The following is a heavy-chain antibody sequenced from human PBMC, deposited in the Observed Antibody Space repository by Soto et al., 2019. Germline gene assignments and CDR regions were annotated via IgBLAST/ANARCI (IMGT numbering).Heavy chain of an antibody. Sequence: QVQLQQWGAGLLKPSETLSLTCAVYGGSFSGYYWSWIRQPPGKGLEWIGEINHSGSTNYNPSLKSRVTIPVDTSKNQFSLKLSSVTAADTAVYYGARMNSEYSSSHFDYWGRGTLVTVSS. J-gene: IGHJ4*02. CDR1: GGSFSGYY. V-gene: IGHV4-34*01. D-gene: IGHD6-6*01. CDR2: INHSGST. CDR3: ARMNSEYSSSHFDY.